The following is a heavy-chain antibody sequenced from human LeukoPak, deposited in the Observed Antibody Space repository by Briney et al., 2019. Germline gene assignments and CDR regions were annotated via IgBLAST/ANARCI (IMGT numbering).Heavy chain of an antibody. CDR1: GFTFSSYS. D-gene: IGHD6-13*01. CDR3: ARSIAAAAPFQH. J-gene: IGHJ1*01. CDR2: IKQDGSEK. V-gene: IGHV3-7*01. Sequence: PGGSLRLSCAASGFTFSSYSMNWVRQAPGKGLEWVANIKQDGSEKYYVDSVKGRFTISRDNAKNSLYLQMNSLRAEDTAVYYCARSIAAAAPFQHWGQGTLVTVSS.